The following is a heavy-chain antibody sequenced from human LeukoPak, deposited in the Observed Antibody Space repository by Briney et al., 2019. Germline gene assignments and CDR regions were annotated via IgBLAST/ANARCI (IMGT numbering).Heavy chain of an antibody. V-gene: IGHV4-34*01. CDR2: INHSGST. Sequence: SETLSLTCAVYGGSFSGYYWSWIRQPPGKGLEWIGEINHSGSTNYNPSLKSRVTISVDTSKNQFSLKLSSVTAADTAVYYCARKHRFPLNVDYWGQGTLVTVSS. J-gene: IGHJ4*02. CDR1: GGSFSGYY. D-gene: IGHD3-16*02. CDR3: ARKHRFPLNVDY.